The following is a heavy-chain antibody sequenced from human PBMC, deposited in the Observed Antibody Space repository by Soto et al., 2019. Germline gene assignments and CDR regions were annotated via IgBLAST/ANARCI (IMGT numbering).Heavy chain of an antibody. Sequence: QVQLVQSGAEVKKPGASVKVSCRASGSTSAANYMHWVRQAPEQGLEWMGWINPNSGGTNYAQKFQGWVTMTRDTSISTAYMELSRLRSDDTAVYYCARRLIAAAGTDAFDIWGQGTMVTVSS. CDR3: ARRLIAAAGTDAFDI. CDR1: GSTSAANY. D-gene: IGHD6-13*01. V-gene: IGHV1-2*04. CDR2: INPNSGGT. J-gene: IGHJ3*02.